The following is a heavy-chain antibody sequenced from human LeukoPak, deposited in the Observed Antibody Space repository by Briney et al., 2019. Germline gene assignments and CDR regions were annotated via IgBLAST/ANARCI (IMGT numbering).Heavy chain of an antibody. Sequence: GGSLRLSCAASGFTFSSYAMSWVRQAPGKGLEWVSAISGSGGSTYYADSVKGRFTISRDNSKNTLYLQMNSLRAEDTAVYYCATFRGVVTRFDYWGQGTLVTVSS. CDR2: ISGSGGST. D-gene: IGHD2-21*02. V-gene: IGHV3-23*01. J-gene: IGHJ4*02. CDR3: ATFRGVVTRFDY. CDR1: GFTFSSYA.